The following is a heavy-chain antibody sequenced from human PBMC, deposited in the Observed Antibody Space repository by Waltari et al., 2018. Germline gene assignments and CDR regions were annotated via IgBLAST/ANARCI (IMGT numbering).Heavy chain of an antibody. CDR3: ARTSTRDFYYMDV. CDR2: IDPSDSYT. CDR1: GYDFSTYW. Sequence: ESLRISCEGSGYDFSTYWITWVRHMPGKGLEWIGRIDPSDSYTNYSPSFRGHVTISVDRSISTAYIQWSGLRASDTAIYYCARTSTRDFYYMDVWGKGTTVTVSS. D-gene: IGHD1-1*01. V-gene: IGHV5-10-1*01. J-gene: IGHJ6*03.